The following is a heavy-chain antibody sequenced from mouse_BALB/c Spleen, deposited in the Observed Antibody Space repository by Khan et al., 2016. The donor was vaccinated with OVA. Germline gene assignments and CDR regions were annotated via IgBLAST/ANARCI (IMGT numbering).Heavy chain of an antibody. D-gene: IGHD2-14*01. V-gene: IGHV9-4*02. CDR1: GYTFTTAG. Sequence: QIQLVQSGPELKKPGETVRISCKASGYTFTTAGIQWVQKMPGKGLKWIGWINTHSGVPKYAEDFKGRFAFSLEISVNTAYLQITNRKNEDTATYFCARGGAAYDRNDGGAMEYWGQGTSVTVSS. J-gene: IGHJ4*01. CDR3: ARGGAAYDRNDGGAMEY. CDR2: INTHSGVP.